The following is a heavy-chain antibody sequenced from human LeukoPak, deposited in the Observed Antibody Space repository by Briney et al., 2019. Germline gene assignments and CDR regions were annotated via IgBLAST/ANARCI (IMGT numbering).Heavy chain of an antibody. D-gene: IGHD3-22*01. V-gene: IGHV1-18*01. CDR2: ISAYNGNT. Sequence: ASVKVSCKASGYTFTSYGISWVRQAPGQGLEWMGWISAYNGNTNYAQKLQGRVTMTTDTSTSTAYMELRSLRSDDTAVYYCARVGLDYYDSSGYYVALDAFDIWGQGTMVTVSS. CDR3: ARVGLDYYDSSGYYVALDAFDI. CDR1: GYTFTSYG. J-gene: IGHJ3*02.